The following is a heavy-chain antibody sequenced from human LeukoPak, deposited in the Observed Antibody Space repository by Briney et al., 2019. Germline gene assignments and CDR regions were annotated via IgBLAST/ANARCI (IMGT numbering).Heavy chain of an antibody. V-gene: IGHV3-15*01. J-gene: IGHJ4*02. CDR2: IKSKTDGGTT. CDR3: TTQGLHCYDSSGYDY. CDR1: GFTFSNAW. D-gene: IGHD3-22*01. Sequence: GGSLRLSCAASGFTFSNAWMSWVRQAPGKGLEWVGRIKSKTDGGTTDYAAPVRGRFTISRDDSKNTLYLQMNSLKTEDTAVYYCTTQGLHCYDSSGYDYWGQGTLVTVSS.